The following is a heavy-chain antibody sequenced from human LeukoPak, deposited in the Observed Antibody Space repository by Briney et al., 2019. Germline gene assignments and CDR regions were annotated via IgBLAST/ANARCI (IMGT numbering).Heavy chain of an antibody. V-gene: IGHV3-21*01. J-gene: IGHJ4*02. CDR1: GFTFSSYA. CDR2: ISTMSNYI. D-gene: IGHD3-10*01. CDR3: ARVVFAFGELPYFDY. Sequence: GGSLRLSCAASGFTFSSYAMSWVRQAPGKGLEWVSSISTMSNYIFYADSVKGRFIISRDNAKNSLYLQMSSLRAEDTAVYFCARVVFAFGELPYFDYWGQGSLVTVSS.